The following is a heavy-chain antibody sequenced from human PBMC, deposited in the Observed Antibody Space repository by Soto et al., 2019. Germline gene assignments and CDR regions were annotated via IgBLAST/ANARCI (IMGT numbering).Heavy chain of an antibody. V-gene: IGHV3-30-3*01. D-gene: IGHD6-19*01. CDR2: ISDDGSNK. J-gene: IGHJ3*02. CDR3: ARARGQWLVLGAFDI. Sequence: PGGSLRLSCVAAGFTFSSYSMHWVRQAPGKGLQWVGVISDDGSNKYYADSVKGRFTSTRDNPKHTLYLQMNSLRAEDTAVYYCARARGQWLVLGAFDIWGQGTMVTVSS. CDR1: GFTFSSYS.